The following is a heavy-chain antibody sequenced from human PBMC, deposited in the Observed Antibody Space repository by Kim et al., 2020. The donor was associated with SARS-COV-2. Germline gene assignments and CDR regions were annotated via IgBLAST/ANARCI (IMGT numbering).Heavy chain of an antibody. Sequence: GGSLRLSCAASGFTFSDYYMSWIRQAPGKGLEWVSYISSSGSTIYYADSVKGRFTISRDNAKNSLYLQMNSLRAEDTAVYYCARDLQLWFSDDWYFDLWGRGTLVTVSS. CDR2: ISSSGSTI. V-gene: IGHV3-11*04. CDR1: GFTFSDYY. J-gene: IGHJ2*01. D-gene: IGHD5-18*01. CDR3: ARDLQLWFSDDWYFDL.